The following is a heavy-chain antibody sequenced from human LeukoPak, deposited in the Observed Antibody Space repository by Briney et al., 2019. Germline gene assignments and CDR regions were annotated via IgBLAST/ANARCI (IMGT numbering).Heavy chain of an antibody. CDR1: GFTFSDYY. V-gene: IGHV3-11*04. D-gene: IGHD3-10*01. CDR2: ISSSGRNI. CDR3: ATEYASGRNYYYYMDV. Sequence: GGSLRLSCAASGFTFSDYYMIWIRQAPGKGLECVSYISSSGRNIYYADSVKGRFTISRDNAKNSLYLQMNSLRAEDTAVYYCATEYASGRNYYYYMDVWAKGPRSPSP. J-gene: IGHJ6*03.